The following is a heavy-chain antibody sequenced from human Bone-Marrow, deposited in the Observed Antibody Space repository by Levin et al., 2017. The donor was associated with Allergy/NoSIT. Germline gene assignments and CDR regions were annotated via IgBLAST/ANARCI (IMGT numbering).Heavy chain of an antibody. J-gene: IGHJ5*02. CDR1: GGTFSSYT. CDR3: ARDLFGSA. V-gene: IGHV1-69*04. Sequence: SVKVSCKTSGGTFSSYTVFWVRQAPGQGLEWMGRIMPLLDITNYAQEFQGRVTITADESTSTAYMELSSLRSEDTAVYYCARDLFGSAWGQGTLVTVSS. D-gene: IGHD3-10*01. CDR2: IMPLLDIT.